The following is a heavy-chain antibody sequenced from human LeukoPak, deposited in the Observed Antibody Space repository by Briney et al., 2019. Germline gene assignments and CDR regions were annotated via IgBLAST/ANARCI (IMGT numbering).Heavy chain of an antibody. V-gene: IGHV3-74*01. CDR2: INSDGSSS. J-gene: IGHJ3*01. D-gene: IGHD6-13*01. CDR3: ARARAAAGTFG. CDR1: GFPFSSYW. Sequence: GGSLGLSFAASGFPFSSYWMHWVCQAPGKGLVWVSRINSDGSSSSYSDSVKGRFTISRDNAKNTLYLQMNSLRAEDTAVYYCARARAAAGTFGWGQGTMVTVSP.